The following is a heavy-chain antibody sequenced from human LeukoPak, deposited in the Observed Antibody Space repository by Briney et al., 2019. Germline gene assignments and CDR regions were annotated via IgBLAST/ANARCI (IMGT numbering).Heavy chain of an antibody. CDR2: INPSGGST. Sequence: ASVKVSCKASGYTFTSYYMHWVRQAPGQGLEWMGIINPSGGSTSYAQKFQGRVTMTRDTSTSTVYMELSSLRSEGTAVYYCARQRKYYYDSSGYYDYWGQGTLVTVSS. V-gene: IGHV1-46*01. D-gene: IGHD3-22*01. J-gene: IGHJ4*02. CDR3: ARQRKYYYDSSGYYDY. CDR1: GYTFTSYY.